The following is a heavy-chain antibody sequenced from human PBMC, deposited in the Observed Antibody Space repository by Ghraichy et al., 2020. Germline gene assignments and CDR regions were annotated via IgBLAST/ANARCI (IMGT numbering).Heavy chain of an antibody. Sequence: GGSLRLSCAASGFTFSSYGMHWVRQAPGKGLEWVAVIWYDGSNKYYADSVKGRFTISRDNSKNTLYLQMNSLRAEDTAVYYCARPPYGSGRLDAFDIWGQGTMVTVSS. V-gene: IGHV3-33*01. D-gene: IGHD3-10*01. CDR2: IWYDGSNK. CDR3: ARPPYGSGRLDAFDI. J-gene: IGHJ3*02. CDR1: GFTFSSYG.